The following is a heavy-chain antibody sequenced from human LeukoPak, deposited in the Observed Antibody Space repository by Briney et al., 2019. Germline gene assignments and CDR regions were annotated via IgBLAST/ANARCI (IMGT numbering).Heavy chain of an antibody. CDR3: ARVRQTTVTTAYYFDY. Sequence: PGGSLRLSCAASGFTFSSYEMNWVRQAPGKGLEWGSYISSSGSSIYYADSVKGRFTISRDNAKNSLYLQMNSLRAEDTAVYYCARVRQTTVTTAYYFDYWGQGTLVTVSS. CDR1: GFTFSSYE. CDR2: ISSSGSSI. D-gene: IGHD4-17*01. V-gene: IGHV3-48*03. J-gene: IGHJ4*02.